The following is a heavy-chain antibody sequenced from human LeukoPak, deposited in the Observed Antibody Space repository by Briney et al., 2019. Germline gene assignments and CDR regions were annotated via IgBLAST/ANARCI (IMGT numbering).Heavy chain of an antibody. CDR1: GGSISSSSYY. CDR2: IYYSGST. Sequence: SETLSLTCTVSGGSISSSSYYWGWIRQPPGKGLEWIGSIYYSGSTYYNPSLKSRVTISVDTSKNQFSLKLSSVTAADTAVYYCARRFSAAAGIGYWGQGTLLTVSS. D-gene: IGHD6-13*01. J-gene: IGHJ4*02. CDR3: ARRFSAAAGIGY. V-gene: IGHV4-39*01.